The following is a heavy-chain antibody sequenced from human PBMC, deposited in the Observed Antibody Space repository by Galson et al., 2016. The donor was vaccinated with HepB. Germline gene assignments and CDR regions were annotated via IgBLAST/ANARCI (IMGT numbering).Heavy chain of an antibody. CDR2: VSGSGGST. CDR3: AKAGYNSHERNNWFDS. J-gene: IGHJ5*01. V-gene: IGHV3-23*01. D-gene: IGHD1-20*01. Sequence: SLRLSCAAFGFTFTSYAMSWVRQAPGKGLEWLSSVSGSGGSTCYADSVRGRFIISRDSSENTLYLQMNTLRGDDTALYYCAKAGYNSHERNNWFDSWGQGTLVTVSS. CDR1: GFTFTSYA.